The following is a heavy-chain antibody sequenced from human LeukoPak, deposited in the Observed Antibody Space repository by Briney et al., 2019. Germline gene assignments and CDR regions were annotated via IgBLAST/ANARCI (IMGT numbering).Heavy chain of an antibody. CDR2: INPNSDGT. Sequence: ASVRVSCKASGYTFTGYYMHWVRQAPGQGLEWMGWINPNSDGTNYAQKFQGRVTMTRDTSISTAYMELSRLRSDDTAVYYCARESPGIAVAGTTGDWFDPWGQGTLVTVSS. CDR3: ARESPGIAVAGTTGDWFDP. J-gene: IGHJ5*02. CDR1: GYTFTGYY. D-gene: IGHD6-19*01. V-gene: IGHV1-2*02.